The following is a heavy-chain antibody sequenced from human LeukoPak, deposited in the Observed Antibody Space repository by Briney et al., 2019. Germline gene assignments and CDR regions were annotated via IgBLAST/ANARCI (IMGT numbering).Heavy chain of an antibody. CDR1: GFTFSSYW. Sequence: GGSLRLSCAASGFTFSSYWMSWVRQAPGKGLEWVANIKQDGSEKYYVDSVKGRFTIPRDNAKNSLYLQMNSLRAEDTAVYYCARDTGDFWSGYAFDPWGQGTLVTVSS. J-gene: IGHJ5*02. D-gene: IGHD3-3*01. CDR3: ARDTGDFWSGYAFDP. CDR2: IKQDGSEK. V-gene: IGHV3-7*01.